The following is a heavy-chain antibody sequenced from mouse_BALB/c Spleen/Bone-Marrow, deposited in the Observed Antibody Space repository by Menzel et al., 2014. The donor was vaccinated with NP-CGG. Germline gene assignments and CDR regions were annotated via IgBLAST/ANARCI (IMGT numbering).Heavy chain of an antibody. CDR2: IDPANGYS. V-gene: IGHV14-3*02. CDR1: GFNIKDTY. Sequence: EVKLQESGAELVKPGASVKLSCTASGFNIKDTYMHWVKQRPEQGLEWIGRIDPANGYSIYDPKFQGKATITADTTSNTAHLQLSSLTSEDTAVYYCALITTATFSYWYFDVWGAGTTATVSS. CDR3: ALITTATFSYWYFDV. J-gene: IGHJ1*01. D-gene: IGHD1-2*01.